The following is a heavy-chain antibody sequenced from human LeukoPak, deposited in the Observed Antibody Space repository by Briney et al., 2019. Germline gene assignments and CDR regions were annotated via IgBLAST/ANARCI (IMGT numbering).Heavy chain of an antibody. V-gene: IGHV3-33*01. D-gene: IGHD3-16*02. CDR1: GFTFSSYG. Sequence: GGSLRLSCAASGFTFSSYGMRWVRQAPGKGLEWMAVIWYDGSNKYYADSVKGRFTISRDNSKNTLYLQMNSLRAEDTAVYYCASLTHYVWGSYRYTDDYWGQGTLVTVSS. CDR3: ASLTHYVWGSYRYTDDY. J-gene: IGHJ4*02. CDR2: IWYDGSNK.